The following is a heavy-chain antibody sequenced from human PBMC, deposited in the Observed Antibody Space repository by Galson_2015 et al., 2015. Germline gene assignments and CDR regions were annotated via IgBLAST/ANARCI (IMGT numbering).Heavy chain of an antibody. Sequence: SLRLSCAASGFTFSNAWMSWVRQAPGKGLEWVGRIKSKTDGGTTDYAAPVKGRFTISRDDSKNTLYLQMNSLKTEDTAVYYCTTDGYYGSGRYYYNYMDVWGKGTTVTVSS. CDR3: TTDGYYGSGRYYYNYMDV. J-gene: IGHJ6*03. CDR2: IKSKTDGGTT. V-gene: IGHV3-15*01. D-gene: IGHD3-10*01. CDR1: GFTFSNAW.